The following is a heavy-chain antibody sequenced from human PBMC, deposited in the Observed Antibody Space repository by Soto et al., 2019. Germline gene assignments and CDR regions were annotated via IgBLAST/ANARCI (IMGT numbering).Heavy chain of an antibody. CDR1: GFTFSSYA. V-gene: IGHV3-23*01. CDR3: AKDLVFCSSTSCYDAFDL. CDR2: ISGSGGST. D-gene: IGHD2-2*01. J-gene: IGHJ3*01. Sequence: GGSLRLSCAASGFTFSSYAMSWVRQAPGKGLEWVSAISGSGGSTYYADSVKDRFTISRDHSKNTLYLQMNSVRAEDTAFYYCAKDLVFCSSTSCYDAFDLWGPGTMVTVS.